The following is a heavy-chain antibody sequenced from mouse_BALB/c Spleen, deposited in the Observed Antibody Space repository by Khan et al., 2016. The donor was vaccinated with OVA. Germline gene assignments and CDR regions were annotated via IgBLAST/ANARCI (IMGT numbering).Heavy chain of an antibody. CDR3: ARTARIKY. CDR2: ISYSGNT. D-gene: IGHD1-2*01. CDR1: GYSITSGYV. Sequence: EVQLQESGPGLVKPSQSLTLSCTVTGYSITSGYVWNWIRQLQENKLEWMSYISYSGNTNYNPSLKSRISITRDTSKNQLFLQLNSVTTEDTATYYCARTARIKYWGQGTTLTVSS. V-gene: IGHV3-2*02. J-gene: IGHJ2*01.